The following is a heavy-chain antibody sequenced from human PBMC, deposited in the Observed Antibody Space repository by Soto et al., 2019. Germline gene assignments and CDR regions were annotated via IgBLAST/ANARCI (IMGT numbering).Heavy chain of an antibody. J-gene: IGHJ5*02. D-gene: IGHD6-13*01. Sequence: SVKVSCKASGGTFSSYAISWVRQAPGQGLEWMGGIIPIFGTANYAQKFQGRVTITADESTSTAYMELSSLRSEDTAVYYCARGRSMAAVLTGFDPWGQGTLVTVS. CDR3: ARGRSMAAVLTGFDP. V-gene: IGHV1-69*13. CDR1: GGTFSSYA. CDR2: IIPIFGTA.